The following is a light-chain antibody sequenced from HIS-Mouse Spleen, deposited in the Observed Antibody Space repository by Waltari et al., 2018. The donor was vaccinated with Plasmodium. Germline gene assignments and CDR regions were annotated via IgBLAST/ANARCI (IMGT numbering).Light chain of an antibody. Sequence: DIVMTQSPDSLAVSLGERATINCKSSQSVLYSSNTTNYLAWYHQKPGQPPKLLIYWASTRESGVPDRFSGSGSGTDFTLTISSLQAEDVAVYYCQQYYSTPPYTFGQGTKLEIK. CDR1: QSVLYSSNTTNY. CDR2: WAS. V-gene: IGKV4-1*01. CDR3: QQYYSTPPYT. J-gene: IGKJ2*01.